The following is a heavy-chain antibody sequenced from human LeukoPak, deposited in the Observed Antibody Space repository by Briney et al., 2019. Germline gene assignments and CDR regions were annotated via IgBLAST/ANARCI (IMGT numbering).Heavy chain of an antibody. V-gene: IGHV3-23*01. CDR3: AKQQGALGGNFWSGYYMHGYYGMDV. CDR1: GFTFSSYA. Sequence: PGGSLRLSCAASGFTFSSYAMSWVRQAPGKGLEWVSAISGSGGSTYYADSVKGRFTISRDNSKNTLYLQMNSLRAEDTAVYYCAKQQGALGGNFWSGYYMHGYYGMDVWGQGTTVTVSS. CDR2: ISGSGGST. D-gene: IGHD3-3*01. J-gene: IGHJ6*02.